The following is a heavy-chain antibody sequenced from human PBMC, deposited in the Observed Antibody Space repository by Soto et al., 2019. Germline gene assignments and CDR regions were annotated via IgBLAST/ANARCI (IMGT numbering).Heavy chain of an antibody. D-gene: IGHD6-6*01. CDR3: ARVRQLVGYFYYYMDV. CDR2: ISAYNGDT. CDR1: GYTFTNYG. Sequence: QVQLLQSGAEVKKPGASVKVSCKASGYTFTNYGITWVRQAPGQGLEWMGWISAYNGDTHYTQRLQGRVTMTTDTSTSTVYMEMRGLRSDDTAVYYFARVRQLVGYFYYYMDVWGKGTTVTVSS. J-gene: IGHJ6*03. V-gene: IGHV1-18*01.